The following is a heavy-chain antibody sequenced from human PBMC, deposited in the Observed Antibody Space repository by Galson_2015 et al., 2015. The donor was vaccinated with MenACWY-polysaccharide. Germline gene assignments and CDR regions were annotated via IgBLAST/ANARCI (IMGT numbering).Heavy chain of an antibody. D-gene: IGHD3-16*01. J-gene: IGHJ5*02. V-gene: IGHV4-59*11. CDR3: ARIETGGGSFGWFGP. CDR2: MSYSGFT. Sequence: ETLSLTCAVSGGSITSHFWTWIRQPPGKGLEWIGYMSYSGFTKYNPSLWSRVSTSVDTSKNQFSLRLYSVTGADTAVYYCARIETGGGSFGWFGPWGQGTLVSVSS. CDR1: GGSITSHF.